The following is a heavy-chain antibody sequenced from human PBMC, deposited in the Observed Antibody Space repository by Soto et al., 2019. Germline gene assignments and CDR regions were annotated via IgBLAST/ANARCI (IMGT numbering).Heavy chain of an antibody. J-gene: IGHJ6*02. CDR3: AGELIVPPYFFYDGVDV. V-gene: IGHV3-30-3*01. CDR1: GFDLKTYA. D-gene: IGHD1-26*01. CDR2: ITSHRSTQ. Sequence: QVHLEESGGGVVEPGESLRRACTASGFDLKTYAMHWFRQSRRKGLEWLAIITSHRSTQHYADSVKGRFTISRDNSKTTVFLQMRGLSFDVTAIYYCAGELIVPPYFFYDGVDVWGQGTAVNVSS.